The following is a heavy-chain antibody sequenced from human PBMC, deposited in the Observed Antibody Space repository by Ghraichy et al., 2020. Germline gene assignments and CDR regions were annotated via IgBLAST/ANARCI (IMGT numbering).Heavy chain of an antibody. CDR1: GFTFRNSA. D-gene: IGHD2-2*01. J-gene: IGHJ5*02. Sequence: GGSLSLSCAASGFTFRNSAMTWVRQAPGKGLEWVSAIINSGDKTYYADSVKGRFTISRDNSKNTLYLQMNSLRAEDTAVYYCAKREGCTSTTCYPNNWFDPWGQGTLVTVSS. V-gene: IGHV3-23*01. CDR3: AKREGCTSTTCYPNNWFDP. CDR2: IINSGDKT.